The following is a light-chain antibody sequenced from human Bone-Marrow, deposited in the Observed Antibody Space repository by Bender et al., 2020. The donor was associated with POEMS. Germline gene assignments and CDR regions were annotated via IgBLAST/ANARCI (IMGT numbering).Light chain of an antibody. CDR1: SSDVGAYNY. J-gene: IGLJ3*02. Sequence: QSALTQPASMSGSPGQSITISCTGTSSDVGAYNYVSWYQQHPGKAPKLIIYDGSERPSGVSNRFSGSKSGNTASLTISGLQAEDESDYYCCSYASFWMFGGGTKLTVL. V-gene: IGLV2-14*03. CDR3: CSYASFWM. CDR2: DGS.